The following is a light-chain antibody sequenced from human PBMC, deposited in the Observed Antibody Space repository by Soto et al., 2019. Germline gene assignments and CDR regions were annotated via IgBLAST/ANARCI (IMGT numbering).Light chain of an antibody. CDR2: KAS. CDR3: QQDNSYPYT. CDR1: QSISSW. Sequence: DIQMTQSPSTLSASVGDRVTITCRASQSISSWLAWYQQKPWKAPKLLIYKASSLESGVPSRFSGSGTGTEFTLTLSSLQAHDYATYFCQQDNSYPYTFGQGTKLEIK. J-gene: IGKJ2*01. V-gene: IGKV1-5*03.